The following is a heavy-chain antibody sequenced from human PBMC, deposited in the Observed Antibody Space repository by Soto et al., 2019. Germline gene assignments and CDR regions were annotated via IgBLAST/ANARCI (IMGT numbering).Heavy chain of an antibody. J-gene: IGHJ6*02. D-gene: IGHD3-9*01. Sequence: QVQLVQSGAEVKKPGASVKVSYKASGYTFTSYDINWVRQATGQGLEWMGWMNPNSGNTGYAQKFQGRVTMTRNTSISTAYMELSSLRSEDTAVYYCARGSQYDILTGYYYYYGMDVWGQGTTVTVSS. CDR2: MNPNSGNT. CDR1: GYTFTSYD. CDR3: ARGSQYDILTGYYYYYGMDV. V-gene: IGHV1-8*01.